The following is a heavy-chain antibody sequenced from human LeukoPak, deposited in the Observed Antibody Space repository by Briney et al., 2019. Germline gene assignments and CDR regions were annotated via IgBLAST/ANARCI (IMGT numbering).Heavy chain of an antibody. Sequence: GESLKISCKGSGYSFTSYWIGWVRQMPGKGLEWMEIIYPGDSDTRYSPSFQGQVTISADKSISTAYLQWSSLKASDTAMYYCARLGPSGWYLAEYFQHWGQGTLVTVSS. D-gene: IGHD6-19*01. CDR2: IYPGDSDT. CDR1: GYSFTSYW. CDR3: ARLGPSGWYLAEYFQH. V-gene: IGHV5-51*01. J-gene: IGHJ1*01.